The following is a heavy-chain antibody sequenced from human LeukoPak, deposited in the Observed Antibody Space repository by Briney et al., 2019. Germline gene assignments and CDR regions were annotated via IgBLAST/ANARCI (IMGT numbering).Heavy chain of an antibody. CDR1: GGTFSSYA. J-gene: IGHJ4*02. V-gene: IGHV1-69*13. CDR2: IIPIFDTA. Sequence: GASVKVSCKASGGTFSSYAISWVRQAPGQGLEWMGGIIPIFDTANYAQKFQGRVTITADESTSTAYMELSSLRSEDTAVYYCAKEYLSRRYFDYWGQGTLVTVSS. CDR3: AKEYLSRRYFDY. D-gene: IGHD3-10*01.